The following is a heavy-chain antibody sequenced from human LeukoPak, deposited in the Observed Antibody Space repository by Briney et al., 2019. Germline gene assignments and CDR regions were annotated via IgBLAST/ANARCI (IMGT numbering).Heavy chain of an antibody. D-gene: IGHD6-13*01. Sequence: KPSETLSLTCTVSGGSISSSSYYWGWIRQPPGKGLEWIGSIYYSGSTYYNPSLKSRVTISVDTSKNQFSLMVNSVTAADTAVYYCARQPYSSKSWLDYWGQGTLVTVSS. CDR3: ARQPYSSKSWLDY. V-gene: IGHV4-39*01. CDR1: GGSISSSSYY. J-gene: IGHJ4*02. CDR2: IYYSGST.